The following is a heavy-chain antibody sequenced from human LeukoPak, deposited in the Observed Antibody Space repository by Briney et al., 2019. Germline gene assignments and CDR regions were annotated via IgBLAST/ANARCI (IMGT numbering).Heavy chain of an antibody. Sequence: ASVKVSCKASGYTFTSYYMHWVRQAPGQGLEWMGIINPSGGSTSYAQKFQGRATMTRDTSTSTVYMELSSLRSEDTAVYYCASFGNGAARPFDYWGQGTLVTVSS. CDR3: ASFGNGAARPFDY. CDR1: GYTFTSYY. D-gene: IGHD6-6*01. V-gene: IGHV1-46*01. CDR2: INPSGGST. J-gene: IGHJ4*02.